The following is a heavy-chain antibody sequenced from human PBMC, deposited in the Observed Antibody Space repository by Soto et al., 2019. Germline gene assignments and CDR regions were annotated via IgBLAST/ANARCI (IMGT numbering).Heavy chain of an antibody. Sequence: ASVKVSCKASGYTFTSYGTSWGRQAPGQGLEWMGWISAYNGNTNYAQKLQGRVTMTTDTSTSTAYMELRSLRSDDTAVYYCARDPYDSSGRSYYYYGMDVWGQGTTVTVS. CDR1: GYTFTSYG. CDR3: ARDPYDSSGRSYYYYGMDV. V-gene: IGHV1-18*04. CDR2: ISAYNGNT. D-gene: IGHD3-22*01. J-gene: IGHJ6*02.